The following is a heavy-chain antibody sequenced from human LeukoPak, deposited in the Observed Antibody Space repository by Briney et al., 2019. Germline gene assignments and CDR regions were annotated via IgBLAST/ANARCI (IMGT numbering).Heavy chain of an antibody. D-gene: IGHD6-13*01. CDR3: ARDILAGPLDY. J-gene: IGHJ4*02. V-gene: IGHV3-21*01. CDR1: GFTFSSYS. CDR2: ISSSSSYI. Sequence: GGSLRLSCAASGFTFSSYSMNWARQAPGKGLEWVSSISSSSSYIYYADSVKGRFTISRDNAKNSLYLQMNSLRAEDTAVYYCARDILAGPLDYWGQGTLVTVSS.